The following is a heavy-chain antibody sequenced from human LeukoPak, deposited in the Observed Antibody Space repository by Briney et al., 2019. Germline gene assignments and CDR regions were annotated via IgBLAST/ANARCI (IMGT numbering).Heavy chain of an antibody. D-gene: IGHD1-7*01. CDR2: IIPILGIA. V-gene: IGHV1-69*04. J-gene: IGHJ6*02. CDR3: AMELPWGYNWNYAGFVGMDV. CDR1: GGTFSSYA. Sequence: SVKVSCKASGGTFSSYAISWVRQAPGQGLEWMGRIIPILGIANYAQKFQGRVTITADKSTSTAYMELSSLRSEDTAVYYCAMELPWGYNWNYAGFVGMDVWGQGTTVTVSS.